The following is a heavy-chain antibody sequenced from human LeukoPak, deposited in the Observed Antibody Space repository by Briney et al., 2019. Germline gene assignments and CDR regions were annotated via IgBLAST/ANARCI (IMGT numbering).Heavy chain of an antibody. J-gene: IGHJ4*02. D-gene: IGHD3-10*01. Sequence: ASVKVSCKASGYTFTSYGISWVRQAPGQGLEWMGWISAYNGNTNYAQKLQGRVTMTTDTSTSTAYMELRSLRSEDTAVYYCARTTGSGSYYTSNFDYWGQGTLVTVSS. V-gene: IGHV1-18*01. CDR3: ARTTGSGSYYTSNFDY. CDR1: GYTFTSYG. CDR2: ISAYNGNT.